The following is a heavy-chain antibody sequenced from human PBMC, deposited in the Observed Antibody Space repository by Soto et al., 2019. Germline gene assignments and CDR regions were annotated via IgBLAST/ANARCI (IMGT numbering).Heavy chain of an antibody. Sequence: ASVKVSCKVSGYTLTELSMHWVRQAPGKGLEWMGGFDPEDGETIYAQKFQGRVTMTEDTSTDTAYMELSSLRSEDTAMYYCARLPYDSSGYYLPIYYYYGMDVWGQGTTVTVSS. V-gene: IGHV1-24*01. CDR1: GYTLTELS. J-gene: IGHJ6*02. CDR2: FDPEDGET. D-gene: IGHD3-22*01. CDR3: ARLPYDSSGYYLPIYYYYGMDV.